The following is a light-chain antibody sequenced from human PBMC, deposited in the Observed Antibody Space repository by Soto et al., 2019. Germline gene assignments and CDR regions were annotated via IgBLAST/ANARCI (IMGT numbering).Light chain of an antibody. V-gene: IGLV2-23*02. CDR1: SSDVGSDNV. Sequence: QSALTQPASVSGSPGQSITISCTGTSSDVGSDNVVSWYQQHPGKAPKLMIYDVSKRPSGVPDRFSGSKSGNTASLTISGLQAEDEADYYCCSYAGSYVFGTGTKVTVL. J-gene: IGLJ1*01. CDR3: CSYAGSYV. CDR2: DVS.